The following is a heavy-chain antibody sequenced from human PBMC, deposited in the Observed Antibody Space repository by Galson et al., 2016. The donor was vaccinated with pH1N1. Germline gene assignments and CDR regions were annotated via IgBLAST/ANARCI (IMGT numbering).Heavy chain of an antibody. D-gene: IGHD5-18*01. V-gene: IGHV3-23*01. Sequence: SLRLSCAASGFTFSTYTVYWVRQSPGKGLEWVSSISGSGLSTYYADSVKGRFTISRDNSKNTLYLRMNSLRAEDTAVYYCAKDHSLHLWLQGAFDIWGQGTRVTVSS. CDR2: ISGSGLST. CDR3: AKDHSLHLWLQGAFDI. J-gene: IGHJ3*02. CDR1: GFTFSTYT.